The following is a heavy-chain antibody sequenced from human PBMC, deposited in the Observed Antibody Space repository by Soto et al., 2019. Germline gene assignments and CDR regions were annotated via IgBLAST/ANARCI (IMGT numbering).Heavy chain of an antibody. CDR1: GFTFSSYA. D-gene: IGHD5-18*01. V-gene: IGHV3-23*01. CDR2: ISGSGGST. CDR3: AKDPGGIQLWLPPYYGMDV. J-gene: IGHJ6*02. Sequence: PGGSLRLSCAASGFTFSSYAMSRVRQAPGKGLEWVSAISGSGGSTYYADSVKGRFTISRDNSKNTLYLQMNSLRAEDTAVYYCAKDPGGIQLWLPPYYGMDVWGQGTTVTVSS.